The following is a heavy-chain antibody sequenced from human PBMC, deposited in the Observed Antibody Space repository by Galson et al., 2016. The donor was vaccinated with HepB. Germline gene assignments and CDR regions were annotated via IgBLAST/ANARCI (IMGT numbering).Heavy chain of an antibody. J-gene: IGHJ4*02. CDR1: GFTFSDYA. CDR3: ARSSYDYVWGCYRFDS. Sequence: SLRLSCAASGFTFSDYAMSWVRQAPGKGLEWVSGISGNGGRTYYADSVEGRFTISRDNSKKPLYLQMNSLRAEDTAKFYCARSSYDYVWGCYRFDSWGQGTLVTVSS. V-gene: IGHV3-23*01. CDR2: ISGNGGRT. D-gene: IGHD3-16*02.